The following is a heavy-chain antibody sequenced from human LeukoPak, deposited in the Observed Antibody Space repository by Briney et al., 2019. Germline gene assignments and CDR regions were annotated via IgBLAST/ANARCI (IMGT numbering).Heavy chain of an antibody. Sequence: GRSLRLSCAASGFTFSSYGMTWVRQAPGKGLEWVSDISGSGDKTNYPDSVKGRFTISRDNSKNTLYLQMKSLSAEDTAIYYCARLNWDRGSFDYWGQGSLVTVSS. CDR1: GFTFSSYG. CDR3: ARLNWDRGSFDY. CDR2: ISGSGDKT. V-gene: IGHV3-23*01. J-gene: IGHJ4*02. D-gene: IGHD1-14*01.